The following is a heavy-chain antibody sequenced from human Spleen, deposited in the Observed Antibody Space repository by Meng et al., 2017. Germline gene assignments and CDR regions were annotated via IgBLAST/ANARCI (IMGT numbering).Heavy chain of an antibody. CDR3: ARDEDISAAGKLFGDY. Sequence: ASVKVSCKAYGYTFTGYGISWVRRAPGQGLEWMGRINPKSGDTHYAQKFQARVTMTGDTSISTAYMELSGLRSDDTAMYYCARDEDISAAGKLFGDYWGQGTLVTVSS. CDR1: GYTFTGYG. V-gene: IGHV1-2*06. D-gene: IGHD6-25*01. J-gene: IGHJ4*02. CDR2: INPKSGDT.